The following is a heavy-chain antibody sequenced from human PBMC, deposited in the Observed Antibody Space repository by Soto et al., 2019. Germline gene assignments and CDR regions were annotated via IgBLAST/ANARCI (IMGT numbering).Heavy chain of an antibody. CDR1: GGSISSYY. CDR3: ARDPGVGATSRPFYYYYGMDV. D-gene: IGHD1-26*01. Sequence: PSETLSLTCTVSGGSISSYYWSWIRQPPGKGLEWIGYIYYSGSTNYNPSLKSRVTISVDTSKNQFSLKLSSVTAADTAVYYCARDPGVGATSRPFYYYYGMDVWGQGTTVTVSS. CDR2: IYYSGST. V-gene: IGHV4-59*01. J-gene: IGHJ6*02.